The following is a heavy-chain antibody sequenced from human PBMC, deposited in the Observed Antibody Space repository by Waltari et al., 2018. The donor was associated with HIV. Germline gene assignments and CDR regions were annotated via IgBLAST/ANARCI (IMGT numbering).Heavy chain of an antibody. J-gene: IGHJ6*02. CDR3: ARANVFLRVGEFANYGMDV. D-gene: IGHD3-10*01. CDR1: GFTFSNYW. Sequence: EVRLVESGGALVQPGGSLRLSCAASGFTFSNYWMHWVGHAPGKGLVWVSRITTDGTTKTYADSVRGGFARSRSNAKTTLDLQRNSLEADDTAVYYCARANVFLRVGEFANYGMDVWGQGTMVTVSS. CDR2: ITTDGTTK. V-gene: IGHV3-74*01.